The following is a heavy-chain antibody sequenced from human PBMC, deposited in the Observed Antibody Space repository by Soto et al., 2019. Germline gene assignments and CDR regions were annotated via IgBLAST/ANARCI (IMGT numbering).Heavy chain of an antibody. V-gene: IGHV4-34*01. Sequence: PSETLSLTCAVYGGSFSGYYWSWIRQPPGKGLEWIGEINHSGSTNYNPSLKSRVTISVDTSKNQFSLKLSSVTAADTAVYYCARVEAAAGRPLDYWGQGTLVTVSS. CDR1: GGSFSGYY. D-gene: IGHD6-13*01. CDR3: ARVEAAAGRPLDY. J-gene: IGHJ4*02. CDR2: INHSGST.